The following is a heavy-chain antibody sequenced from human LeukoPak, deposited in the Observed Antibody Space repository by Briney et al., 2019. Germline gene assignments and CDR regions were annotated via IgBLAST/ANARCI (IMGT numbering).Heavy chain of an antibody. CDR3: ARSVGDYVPDYYYGMDV. CDR2: IRYDGSNK. V-gene: IGHV3-30*02. CDR1: GFTFSSYG. J-gene: IGHJ6*02. Sequence: PGGSLRLSCAASGFTFSSYGMHWVRQAPGKGLEWVAFIRYDGSNKYYADSVKGRFTISRDNSKNTLYLQMNSLRAEDTAVYYCARSVGDYVPDYYYGMDVWGQGTTVTVSS. D-gene: IGHD4-17*01.